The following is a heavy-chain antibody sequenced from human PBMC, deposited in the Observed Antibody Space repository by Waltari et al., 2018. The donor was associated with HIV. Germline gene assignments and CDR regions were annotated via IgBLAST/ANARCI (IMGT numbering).Heavy chain of an antibody. Sequence: QVHLQQSGAGLLKPSETLSLTCTVSGGSFSGYYWSWIRQPPGQGLEWIGEGNHRGNINYNPSLKSRLIISVDTSKRQFSLRLKSVTAADTAVYYCSREGYGGNPANNFDFWGQGTLVSVSS. J-gene: IGHJ4*02. D-gene: IGHD2-15*01. CDR2: GNHRGNI. CDR3: SREGYGGNPANNFDF. V-gene: IGHV4-34*01. CDR1: GGSFSGYY.